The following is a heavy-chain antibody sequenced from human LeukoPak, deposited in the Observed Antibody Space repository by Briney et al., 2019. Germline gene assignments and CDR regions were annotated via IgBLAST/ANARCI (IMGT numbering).Heavy chain of an antibody. CDR2: IYYSGST. V-gene: IGHV4-30-4*07. D-gene: IGHD6-13*01. Sequence: SETLSLTCAVSGGSISSGGYSWSWIRQPPGEGLEWIGYIYYSGSTYYNPSLKSRVTISVDTSKNQFSLKLSSVTAADTAVYYCARGSAAAGTHYYYYYYMDVWGKGTTVTVSS. J-gene: IGHJ6*03. CDR1: GGSISSGGYS. CDR3: ARGSAAAGTHYYYYYYMDV.